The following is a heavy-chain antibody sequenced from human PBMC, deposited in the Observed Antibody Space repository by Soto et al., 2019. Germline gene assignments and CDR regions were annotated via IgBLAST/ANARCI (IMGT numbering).Heavy chain of an antibody. CDR1: GYTFTSYY. Sequence: ASVKVSCKASGYTFTSYYMHWVRQAPGQGLEWMGIINPSGGSTSYAQKFQGRVTMTRDTSTSTAYMELSSLRSEDTAVYYCARDFEYYYGSGSSYGMDVWGQGTTVTVSS. J-gene: IGHJ6*02. V-gene: IGHV1-46*01. CDR3: ARDFEYYYGSGSSYGMDV. D-gene: IGHD3-10*01. CDR2: INPSGGST.